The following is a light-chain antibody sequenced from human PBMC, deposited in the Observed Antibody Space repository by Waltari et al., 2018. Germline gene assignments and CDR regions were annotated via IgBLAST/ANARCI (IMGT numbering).Light chain of an antibody. J-gene: IGKJ4*01. CDR3: QQYYSTSLT. CDR2: RAS. CDR1: QSVFYSSDNKNY. Sequence: DIVLTQSPDSLAVSLGERATIDCKSSQSVFYSSDNKNYLAWYQQKPGQPPKLLIYRASTRDSGVPDRFSGSGSGTHFTLSISGLQAEDVAVYYCQQYYSTSLTFGGGTKVDIK. V-gene: IGKV4-1*01.